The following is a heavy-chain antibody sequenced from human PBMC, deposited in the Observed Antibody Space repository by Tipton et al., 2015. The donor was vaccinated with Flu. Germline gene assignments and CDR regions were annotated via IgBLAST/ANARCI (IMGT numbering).Heavy chain of an antibody. CDR2: IHFSGSA. CDR3: AREVHTMETTAPGLYYFDS. V-gene: IGHV4-28*03. Sequence: TLSLTCVVSGYSIISGSYWGWIRQPPGKGLEWIGNIHFSGSAYYNPSLNSRFSISVDTSKNQFSLKVTSVTAADTAVYYCAREVHTMETTAPGLYYFDSWGQGTLVTVSS. CDR1: GYSIISGSY. D-gene: IGHD3-3*01. J-gene: IGHJ4*02.